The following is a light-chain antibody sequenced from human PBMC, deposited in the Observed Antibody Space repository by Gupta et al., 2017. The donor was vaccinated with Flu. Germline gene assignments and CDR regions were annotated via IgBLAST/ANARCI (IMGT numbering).Light chain of an antibody. CDR1: QSLLHSNGYNY. CDR3: MQALQTPVT. Sequence: DIVMTQSPLSLPVTPGEPASISCRSSQSLLHSNGYNYLDWYLQKRGQSPQLLIYLGSNRASGVPDRFSGSGSGTDFTLKISRVEAEDVGVYYCMQALQTPVTFGGGTKVEIK. CDR2: LGS. V-gene: IGKV2-28*01. J-gene: IGKJ4*01.